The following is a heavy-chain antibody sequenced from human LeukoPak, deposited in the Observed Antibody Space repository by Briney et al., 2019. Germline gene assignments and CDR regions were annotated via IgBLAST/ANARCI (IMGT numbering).Heavy chain of an antibody. J-gene: IGHJ4*02. CDR2: ISIYNDNT. V-gene: IGHV1-18*01. CDR1: GYTFTSYG. Sequence: ASVKVSCKASGYTFTSYGITWVRQAPGQGLEWMGWISIYNDNTNYAQNLQGRVTMTTDTSTSTAYMELRSLRSDDTAVYYCAREERAIAAAGRGAFDYWGQGTLVTVSS. D-gene: IGHD6-13*01. CDR3: AREERAIAAAGRGAFDY.